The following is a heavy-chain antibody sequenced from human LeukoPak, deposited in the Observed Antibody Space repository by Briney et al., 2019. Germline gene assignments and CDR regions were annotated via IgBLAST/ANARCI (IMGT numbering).Heavy chain of an antibody. V-gene: IGHV4-4*07. D-gene: IGHD2-15*01. CDR2: IYTSGST. Sequence: SETLSLTCTVSGGSISSYYWSWIRQPAGKGLEWIGRIYTSGSTNYNPSLKSRVTMSVDTSKNQFSLKLSPVIAADTAVYYCAREVGIVVVVAAKRAAFDIWGQGTMVSVSS. J-gene: IGHJ3*02. CDR3: AREVGIVVVVAAKRAAFDI. CDR1: GGSISSYY.